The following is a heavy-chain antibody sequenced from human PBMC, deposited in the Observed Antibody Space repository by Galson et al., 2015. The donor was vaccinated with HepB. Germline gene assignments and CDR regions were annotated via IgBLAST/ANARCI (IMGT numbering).Heavy chain of an antibody. V-gene: IGHV3-30*03. CDR3: ARDSSVYYDIMVGFYEGCLQN. J-gene: IGHJ1*01. CDR2: ISNNGNQQ. Sequence: SLRLSCAASGFTFSDYAMHWVRQTPAKGLEWVAVISNNGNQQDYLDSLKGRFTISRDNSKNTLYLQINSLGVDDTATYYCARDSSVYYDIMVGFYEGCLQNWGRGALVTVSS. D-gene: IGHD3-9*01. CDR1: GFTFSDYA.